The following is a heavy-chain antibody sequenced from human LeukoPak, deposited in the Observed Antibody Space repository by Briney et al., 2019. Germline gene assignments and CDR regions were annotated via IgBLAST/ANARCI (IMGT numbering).Heavy chain of an antibody. J-gene: IGHJ4*02. CDR2: IYYSGNT. CDR3: ARAPHFFDTSGSRYYFDY. CDR1: GASISTNY. Sequence: SETLSLTCTVSGASISTNYWSWIRQPPGKGLEWIGSIYYSGNTYYSPSLMSRVTISVDTSKNQFSLNLRSVIAADTAVYYCARAPHFFDTSGSRYYFDYWGQGALVTVSS. D-gene: IGHD3-22*01. V-gene: IGHV4-59*12.